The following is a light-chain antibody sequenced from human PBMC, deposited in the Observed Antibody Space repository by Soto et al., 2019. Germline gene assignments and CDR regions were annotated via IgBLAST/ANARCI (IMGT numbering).Light chain of an antibody. V-gene: IGLV1-40*01. CDR3: QSYDSSLSGCYV. Sequence: QSVLTQPPSVSGAPGQRVTISCTGSSSNIGAGYDVHWYQQLPGTAPKLLIYGNSNRPSGVPDRFSGSKSGTSASLAITGLQAEDEADYYCQSYDSSLSGCYVFGTGTKVNRP. CDR2: GNS. J-gene: IGLJ1*01. CDR1: SSNIGAGYD.